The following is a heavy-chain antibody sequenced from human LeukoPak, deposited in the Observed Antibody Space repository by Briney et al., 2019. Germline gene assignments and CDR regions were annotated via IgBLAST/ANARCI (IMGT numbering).Heavy chain of an antibody. D-gene: IGHD3-16*02. J-gene: IGHJ4*02. CDR3: ASLGPNYDYVWGSYRADDYYFDY. V-gene: IGHV4-59*08. CDR1: GGSISSYY. Sequence: SETLSLTCTVSGGSISSYYWSWIRQPPGKGLEWIGYIYYSGSTNYNPSLKSRVTISVDTSKNQFSLKLSSVAAADTAVYYCASLGPNYDYVWGSYRADDYYFDYWGQGTLVTVSS. CDR2: IYYSGST.